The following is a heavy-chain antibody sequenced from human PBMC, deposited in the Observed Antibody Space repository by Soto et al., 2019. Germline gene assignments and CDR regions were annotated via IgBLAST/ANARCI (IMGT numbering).Heavy chain of an antibody. V-gene: IGHV3-48*01. J-gene: IGHJ4*02. CDR3: AKNPGYYYDSTGYHFDY. CDR2: ISSSSSNI. Sequence: GGSLRLSCAGSGFTFSSYSMNWVRQAPGKGLEWVSYISSSSSNIYYADSVKGRFTISRDNAKNSLYLQMNSLRAEDTAVYYCAKNPGYYYDSTGYHFDYWGQGTLVTVSS. CDR1: GFTFSSYS. D-gene: IGHD3-22*01.